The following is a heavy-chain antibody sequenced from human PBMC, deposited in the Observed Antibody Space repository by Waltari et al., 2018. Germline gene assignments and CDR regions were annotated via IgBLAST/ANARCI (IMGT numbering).Heavy chain of an antibody. CDR3: ARADTSTSYFYYYMDV. CDR2: IHYSGTS. CDR1: GGSTSPYY. D-gene: IGHD1-26*01. J-gene: IGHJ6*03. Sequence: QVQLQESGPGLVKPSETLSLTCTVSGGSTSPYYWSWVRQSPGKGLEWIGYIHYSGTSVYNPPLSSRVAISLDTPNNQFSLRLRSVTAADAAIYYCARADTSTSYFYYYMDVWGKGTTVTVSS. V-gene: IGHV4-59*01.